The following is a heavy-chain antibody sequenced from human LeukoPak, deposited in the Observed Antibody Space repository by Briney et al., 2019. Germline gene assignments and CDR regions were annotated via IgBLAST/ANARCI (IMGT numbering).Heavy chain of an antibody. CDR3: ARDSIGYSLDY. J-gene: IGHJ4*02. V-gene: IGHV3-74*01. CDR2: INTDGTTT. CDR1: GFPFRSYW. D-gene: IGHD2-21*01. Sequence: GGSLRLSCAASGFPFRSYWMHWVRQAPGKGLVWVSRINTDGTTTSYADSVKGRFTIYRDNAKNALYLQMNSLRAEDTAVYYCARDSIGYSLDYWGQGTLVTVSS.